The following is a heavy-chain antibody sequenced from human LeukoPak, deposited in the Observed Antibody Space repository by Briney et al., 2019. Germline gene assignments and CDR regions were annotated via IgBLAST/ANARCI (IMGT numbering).Heavy chain of an antibody. Sequence: GGSLRLSCAASGFTVSSNYMSWVRQAPGKGLEWVSATHSSGGTYYADSVKGRFTISRDTSKNTLYLQINSLSVEDTAVYYCIVFGDSNHWGQGTLVTVSS. CDR1: GFTVSSNY. V-gene: IGHV3-53*01. J-gene: IGHJ5*02. D-gene: IGHD4-17*01. CDR2: THSSGGT. CDR3: IVFGDSNH.